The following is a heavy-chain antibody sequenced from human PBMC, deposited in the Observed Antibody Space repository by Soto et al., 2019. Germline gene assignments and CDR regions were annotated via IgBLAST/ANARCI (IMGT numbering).Heavy chain of an antibody. D-gene: IGHD6-19*01. J-gene: IGHJ5*02. Sequence: QVQLQESGPGLVKPSETLSLTCTVSGGSISSYCWSWIRQPPGKGLEWIGYIDYSGGTSYNPPLKSRVTISLDPSKDQFSLRLSSVTAADTAVYHCARGGDSTGWYHWFDPWGQGTLVTVSS. V-gene: IGHV4-59*01. CDR1: GGSISSYC. CDR2: IDYSGGT. CDR3: ARGGDSTGWYHWFDP.